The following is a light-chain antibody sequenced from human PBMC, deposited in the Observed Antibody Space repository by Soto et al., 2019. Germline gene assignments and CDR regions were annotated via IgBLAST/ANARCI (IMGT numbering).Light chain of an antibody. CDR2: KAS. Sequence: IQMTQSPSSLSASVGDRVTITCQASQGISSWLAWYQQKPGRAPKFLIYKASDLENGVPSRFSGSGSGTEFVLTISSLQPDDFATYYCQQYDSYPLTFGGGTKVDIK. J-gene: IGKJ4*01. V-gene: IGKV1-5*03. CDR3: QQYDSYPLT. CDR1: QGISSW.